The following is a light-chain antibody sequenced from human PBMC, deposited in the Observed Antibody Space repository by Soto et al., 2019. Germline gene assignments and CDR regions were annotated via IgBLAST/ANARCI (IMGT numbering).Light chain of an antibody. V-gene: IGKV1-5*01. J-gene: IGKJ1*01. CDR3: QQYETFSGT. CDR2: DAS. CDR1: QSVSGW. Sequence: DIQMTQSPSTLSASAVDTVTVTCLASQSVSGWLAWYQQKPGEAPKLLIYDASALPRGVPSRFSGSGSGTKFTLTIASLQPDDFATYYCQQYETFSGTFGPGTKVDIK.